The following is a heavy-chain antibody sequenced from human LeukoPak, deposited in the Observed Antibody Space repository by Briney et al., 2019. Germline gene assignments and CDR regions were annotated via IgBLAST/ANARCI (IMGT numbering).Heavy chain of an antibody. CDR2: ISSSCSTI. D-gene: IGHD2-8*01. Sequence: GGSLRLSCAASGFTFSSYEMNWVREAPGKGLEGVSYISSSCSTIYYADSVKGRFTISRDNAKNSLYLQMNSLRAEDTAIYYCARNPLGYCTNGVCYSNWFDPWGQGTLVTVSS. J-gene: IGHJ5*02. CDR1: GFTFSSYE. V-gene: IGHV3-48*03. CDR3: ARNPLGYCTNGVCYSNWFDP.